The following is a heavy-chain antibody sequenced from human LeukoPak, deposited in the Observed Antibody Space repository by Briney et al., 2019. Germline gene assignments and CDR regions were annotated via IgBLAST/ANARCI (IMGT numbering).Heavy chain of an antibody. CDR2: ISSSGSTI. Sequence: GGSLRLSCAASGFTFSSYEMNWVRQAPGKGLEWVSYISSSGSTIYYADSVKDRFTISRDNAKNSLYLQMNSLRAEDTAVYYCATDGGPAYSSSWYLYWGQGSLVTVSS. CDR1: GFTFSSYE. D-gene: IGHD6-13*01. J-gene: IGHJ4*02. CDR3: ATDGGPAYSSSWYLY. V-gene: IGHV3-48*03.